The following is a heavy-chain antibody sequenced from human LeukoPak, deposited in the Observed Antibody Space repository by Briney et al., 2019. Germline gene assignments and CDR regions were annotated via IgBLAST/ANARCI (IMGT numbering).Heavy chain of an antibody. CDR3: ARDRGYCSGGSCYTVD. J-gene: IGHJ4*02. CDR2: IIPILGIA. D-gene: IGHD2-15*01. Sequence: GASVKVSCKASGGTFSSYTISWVRQAPGQGLEWMGRIIPILGIANYAQKFQGRVTITADKSTSTAYMELSSLRSEDTAGYYCARDRGYCSGGSCYTVDWGQGTLVTVSS. CDR1: GGTFSSYT. V-gene: IGHV1-69*04.